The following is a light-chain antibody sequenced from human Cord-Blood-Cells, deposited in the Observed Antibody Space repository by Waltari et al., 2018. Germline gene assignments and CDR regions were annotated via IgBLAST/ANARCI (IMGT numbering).Light chain of an antibody. Sequence: EIVLTQYPGPLSLSPGERATLPCRASQSVSSSYLAWYQQKPGQAPRLLIYGASSRATGIPDRFSGSGSGTDFTLTISRLEPEDFAVYYCQQYGSSPRITFGPGTKVDIK. CDR2: GAS. J-gene: IGKJ3*01. CDR1: QSVSSSY. CDR3: QQYGSSPRIT. V-gene: IGKV3-20*01.